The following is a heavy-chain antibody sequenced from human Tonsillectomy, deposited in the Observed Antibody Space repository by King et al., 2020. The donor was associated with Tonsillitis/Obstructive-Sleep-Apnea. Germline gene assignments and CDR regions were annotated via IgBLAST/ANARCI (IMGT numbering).Heavy chain of an antibody. CDR1: GFTVSSNY. D-gene: IGHD5-18*01. Sequence: VQLVESGGGLIQPGGSLRLSCAASGFTVSSNYMSWVRQAPGKGLEWVSVIYSGGSTYYADSVKGRFTISRDNSKNTLYLQMNSLRAEDTAVYYCARVGSGYSYGYVYALDYWGQGTLVTVSS. J-gene: IGHJ4*02. CDR2: IYSGGST. V-gene: IGHV3-53*01. CDR3: ARVGSGYSYGYVYALDY.